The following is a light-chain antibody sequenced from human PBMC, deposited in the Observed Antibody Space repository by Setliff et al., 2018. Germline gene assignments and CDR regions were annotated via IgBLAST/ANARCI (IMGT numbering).Light chain of an antibody. CDR1: SSDVGYYNY. Sequence: QSALTQPASVSGSPGQSITISCTGTSSDVGYYNYVSWYQHHPAKAPKLMIYEVSNRPSGVSNRVSGSKSGNTASLTISGLQAEDEADYYCSSYTSGSTLYVFGTGTKVTVL. V-gene: IGLV2-14*01. J-gene: IGLJ1*01. CDR3: SSYTSGSTLYV. CDR2: EVS.